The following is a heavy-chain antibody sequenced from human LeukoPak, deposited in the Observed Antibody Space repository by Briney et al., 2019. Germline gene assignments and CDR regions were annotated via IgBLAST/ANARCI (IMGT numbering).Heavy chain of an antibody. V-gene: IGHV1-2*02. CDR3: ARDTRYCSSTSCWI. Sequence: GASVKVSCKAFGYTFTGYYMHWVRQAPGQGLEWMGWINPNSGGTNYAQKFQGRVTMTRDTSISTAYMELSRLRSDDTAVYYCARDTRYCSSTSCWIWGQGTLVTVSS. CDR1: GYTFTGYY. D-gene: IGHD2-2*01. CDR2: INPNSGGT. J-gene: IGHJ4*02.